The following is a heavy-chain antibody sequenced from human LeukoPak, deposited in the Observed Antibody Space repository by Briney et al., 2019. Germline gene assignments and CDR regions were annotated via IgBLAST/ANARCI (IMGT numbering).Heavy chain of an antibody. D-gene: IGHD3/OR15-3a*01. CDR1: GYTFTSYG. CDR3: ARQQTGPFGQAGWTNWFDP. Sequence: ASVKVSCKASGYTFTSYGISWVRQAPGQGLEWMGWISAYNGNTNYAQKLQGRVTMTTDTSTSTAYMELRSLRSDDTAVYYCARQQTGPFGQAGWTNWFDPWGQGTLVTVSS. J-gene: IGHJ5*02. CDR2: ISAYNGNT. V-gene: IGHV1-18*01.